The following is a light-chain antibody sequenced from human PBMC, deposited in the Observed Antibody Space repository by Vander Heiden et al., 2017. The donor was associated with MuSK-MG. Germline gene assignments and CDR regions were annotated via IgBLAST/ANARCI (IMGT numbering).Light chain of an antibody. CDR3: QHVNSYPLT. CDR1: QGISSY. CDR2: VAS. J-gene: IGKJ4*01. V-gene: IGKV1-9*01. Sequence: DIQLTQSPSFLSASVGDRVTITCRASQGISSYLAWHQHKPGKAPKLLIYVASTLQSEVPSRFSGSGSGTEFTLTISILHPEDFASYYCQHVNSYPLTFGGGTKVEIK.